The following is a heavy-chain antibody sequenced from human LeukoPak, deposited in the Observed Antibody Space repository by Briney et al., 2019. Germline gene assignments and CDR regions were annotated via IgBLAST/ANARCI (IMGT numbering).Heavy chain of an antibody. CDR1: GGSISSNAYY. Sequence: SETLSLTCTVSGGSISSNAYYWVWIRQPPGKGLEWIGSIYSSVSTYYNPSLKSRVTISVDTSKNQFSLRLSSVTAADTALYYCAYSGSYGHLGYWGQGIPVTVAS. CDR2: IYSSVST. CDR3: AYSGSYGHLGY. J-gene: IGHJ4*02. D-gene: IGHD1-26*01. V-gene: IGHV4-39*01.